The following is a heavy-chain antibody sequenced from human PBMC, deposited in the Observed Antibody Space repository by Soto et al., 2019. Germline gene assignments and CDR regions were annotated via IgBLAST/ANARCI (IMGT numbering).Heavy chain of an antibody. CDR1: GGSISSGGNS. D-gene: IGHD5-12*01. V-gene: IGHV4-30-2*01. CDR2: VYHSGST. Sequence: QLQLQESGSGLVKPSQTLSLTCAVSGGSISSGGNSWSWIRQPPGKGLEWIGYVYHSGSTYYNPSLKVRVTISVDRSKNQFSLKLSSVTAADTAVYYCAAGGGLPRYYWGQGTLVTVSS. CDR3: AAGGGLPRYY. J-gene: IGHJ4*02.